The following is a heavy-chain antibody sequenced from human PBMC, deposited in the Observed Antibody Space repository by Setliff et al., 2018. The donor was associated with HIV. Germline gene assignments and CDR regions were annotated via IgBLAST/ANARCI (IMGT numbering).Heavy chain of an antibody. D-gene: IGHD6-19*01. CDR1: GYSISSGYY. CDR2: IHHSGTT. V-gene: IGHV4-38-2*01. Sequence: SETLSLTCAVSGYSISSGYYWAWIRQSPGKGLDWIGSIHHSGTTYYNPSLKSRVTISVDTTTNQVSLQVNSVTAVDTAVYYCARPHSGRGGGAYFDPWGQGILVTVSS. J-gene: IGHJ5*02. CDR3: ARPHSGRGGGAYFDP.